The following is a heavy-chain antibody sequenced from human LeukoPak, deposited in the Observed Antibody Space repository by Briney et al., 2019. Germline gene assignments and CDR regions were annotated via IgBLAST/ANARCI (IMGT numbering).Heavy chain of an antibody. Sequence: SETLSLTCAVSVGSISSGGYSWSWIRQPPGKGLEWIGYISHSGSTFYNPSLRSRVTISVDRSKNQFSLKVRSVTAADTAVYYCARTSTANNWFDPWGQGTLVTVSS. D-gene: IGHD4-11*01. V-gene: IGHV4-30-2*01. CDR2: ISHSGST. CDR3: ARTSTANNWFDP. CDR1: VGSISSGGYS. J-gene: IGHJ5*02.